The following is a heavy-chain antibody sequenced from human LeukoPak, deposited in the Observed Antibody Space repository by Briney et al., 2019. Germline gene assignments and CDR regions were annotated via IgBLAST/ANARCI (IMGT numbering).Heavy chain of an antibody. D-gene: IGHD3-22*01. V-gene: IGHV3-21*01. CDR1: GFTFSSYS. Sequence: MPGGSLRLSCAASGFTFSSYSMNWVRQAPGKGLEWVSSISRSSSHIYYVDSVKGRFTISRDNAKNSLYLQMNSLRAEDTAVYYCARGLYYYDSSGYTSQFDYWGPGTLVTVSS. J-gene: IGHJ4*02. CDR3: ARGLYYYDSSGYTSQFDY. CDR2: ISRSSSHI.